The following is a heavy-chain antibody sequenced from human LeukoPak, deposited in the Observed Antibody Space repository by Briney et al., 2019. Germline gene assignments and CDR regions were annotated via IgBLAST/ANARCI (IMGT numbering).Heavy chain of an antibody. V-gene: IGHV1-2*02. CDR3: ARGGLLWFGDPTQIFDY. D-gene: IGHD3-10*01. Sequence: ASVKVSCKASGYTFTSYGITWVRQAPGQGLEWMGWINPNSGGTNYAQKFQGRVTMTRDTSISTAYMELSRLRSDDTAVYYCARGGLLWFGDPTQIFDYWGQGTLVTVSS. J-gene: IGHJ4*02. CDR1: GYTFTSYG. CDR2: INPNSGGT.